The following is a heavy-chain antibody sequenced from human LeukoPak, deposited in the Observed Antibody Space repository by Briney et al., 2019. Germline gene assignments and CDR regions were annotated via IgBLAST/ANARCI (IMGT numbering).Heavy chain of an antibody. CDR3: AREILEPGKTHEY. Sequence: GGSLRLSCAASGFTFSAYWMHWVRHVPGEGLVWVSRINNDGTATFFADSVKGRFTISRDNAKNTLYLQVDSLRAEDTAMYYCAREILEPGKTHEYWGQGTLVTVSS. CDR1: GFTFSAYW. CDR2: INNDGTAT. J-gene: IGHJ4*02. V-gene: IGHV3-74*01. D-gene: IGHD1-1*01.